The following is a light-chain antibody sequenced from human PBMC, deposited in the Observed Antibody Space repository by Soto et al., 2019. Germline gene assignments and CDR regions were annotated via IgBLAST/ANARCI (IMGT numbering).Light chain of an antibody. J-gene: IGKJ4*01. V-gene: IGKV3-20*01. Sequence: EIVSTQSPGTLSLSPGERATLSCRASQSVGNNNLAWYQQKPGQAPRFLIYDASSRATGIPDRFSGSGSGTDFTLTISRLEPEDFAVYYCQQYGSTPLTFGGGTKVDIK. CDR3: QQYGSTPLT. CDR2: DAS. CDR1: QSVGNNN.